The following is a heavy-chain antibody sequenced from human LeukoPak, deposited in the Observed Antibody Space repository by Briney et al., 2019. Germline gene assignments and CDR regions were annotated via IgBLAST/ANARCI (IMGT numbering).Heavy chain of an antibody. J-gene: IGHJ4*02. V-gene: IGHV3-73*01. CDR2: IRSKANSYAT. CDR3: TRHTPPDYYDSSGYLRPFDY. Sequence: GGSLRLSCAASGFTFSGSAMHWVRQASGKGLEWVGRIRSKANSYATAYAASVKGRFTISRDDSKNTAYLQMNSLKTEDTAVYYCTRHTPPDYYDSSGYLRPFDYWGQGTLVTVSS. CDR1: GFTFSGSA. D-gene: IGHD3-22*01.